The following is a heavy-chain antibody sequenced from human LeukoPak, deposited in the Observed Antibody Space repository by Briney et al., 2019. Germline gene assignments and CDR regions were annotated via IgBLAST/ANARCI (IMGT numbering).Heavy chain of an antibody. V-gene: IGHV3-33*06. CDR1: GFTFSSYG. Sequence: GRSLRLSCAASGFTFSSYGMHWVRQAPGKGLEWVAVIWYDGSNKYYADSVKGRFTISRDNSKNTLYLQMNSLRAEDTAVYYCAEDPGTLNYYYYYMDVWGKGTTVTVSS. CDR2: IWYDGSNK. CDR3: AEDPGTLNYYYYYMDV. J-gene: IGHJ6*03. D-gene: IGHD1-7*01.